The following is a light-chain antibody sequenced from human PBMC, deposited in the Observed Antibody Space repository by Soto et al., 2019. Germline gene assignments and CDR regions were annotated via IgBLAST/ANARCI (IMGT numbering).Light chain of an antibody. V-gene: IGLV1-40*01. Sequence: QSVLTQPPSVSGAPGQRVTISCTGSSSNIGAGYDVHWYQQLPGTAPKLLIYGNSNRLSGVPDRFSGSKSGTSASLAITGLQAEDEADYYCQSYDSSLSVSVVFGGGTKLTVL. CDR3: QSYDSSLSVSVV. J-gene: IGLJ2*01. CDR2: GNS. CDR1: SSNIGAGYD.